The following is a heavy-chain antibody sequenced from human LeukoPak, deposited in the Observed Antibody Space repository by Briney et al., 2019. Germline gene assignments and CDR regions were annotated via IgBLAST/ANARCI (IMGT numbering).Heavy chain of an antibody. CDR3: ARRGRGYSLSAFDI. D-gene: IGHD6-13*01. CDR2: INHSDSN. CDR1: GGSFSGFY. J-gene: IGHJ3*02. V-gene: IGHV4-34*01. Sequence: SETLSLACAVYGGSFSGFYWSWIRQLPGEGREWIGEINHSDSNTYNPSLTSRVTISVVTSKDPFSLKLNSVTAADTAVYYCARRGRGYSLSAFDIWGQGKMVTVSS.